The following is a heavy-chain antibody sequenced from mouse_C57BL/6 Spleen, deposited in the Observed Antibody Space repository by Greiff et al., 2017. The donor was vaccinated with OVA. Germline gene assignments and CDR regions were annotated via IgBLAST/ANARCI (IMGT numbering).Heavy chain of an antibody. V-gene: IGHV5-16*01. Sequence: VQLKESEGGLVQPGSSMKLSCTASGFTFSDYYMAWVRQVPEKGLEWVANINYDGSSTYYLDSLKSRFIISRDNAKNILYLQMSSLKSEDTATYYCARDDYYGSSYWYFDVWGTGTTVTVSS. CDR3: ARDDYYGSSYWYFDV. CDR2: INYDGSST. D-gene: IGHD1-1*01. J-gene: IGHJ1*03. CDR1: GFTFSDYY.